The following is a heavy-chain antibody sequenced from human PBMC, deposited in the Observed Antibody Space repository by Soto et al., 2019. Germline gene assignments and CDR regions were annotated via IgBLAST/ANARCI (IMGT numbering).Heavy chain of an antibody. J-gene: IGHJ4*02. D-gene: IGHD3-10*01. CDR1: GGSFSAYY. CDR2: INHSGST. Sequence: PSETLSLTCAVYGGSFSAYYWSWIRQPPGKGLEWIGEINHSGSTNYNPSLKSRVTISVDTSKNQSSLELSSVTAADTAEYYCARVDYYGSGSSPHWGQGTLVTVSS. CDR3: ARVDYYGSGSSPH. V-gene: IGHV4-34*01.